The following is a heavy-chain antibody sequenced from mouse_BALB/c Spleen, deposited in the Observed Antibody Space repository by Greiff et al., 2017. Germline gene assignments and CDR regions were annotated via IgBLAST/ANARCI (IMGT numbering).Heavy chain of an antibody. Sequence: EVQLQQSGTVLARPGASVKMSCKASGYSFTSYWMHWVKQRPGQGLEWIGAIYPGNSDTSYNQKFKGKAKLTAVTSASTAYMELSSLTNEDSAVYYCTRYRYEGYFDYWGQGTTLTVSS. CDR3: TRYRYEGYFDY. D-gene: IGHD2-14*01. CDR2: IYPGNSDT. J-gene: IGHJ2*01. CDR1: GYSFTSYW. V-gene: IGHV1-5*01.